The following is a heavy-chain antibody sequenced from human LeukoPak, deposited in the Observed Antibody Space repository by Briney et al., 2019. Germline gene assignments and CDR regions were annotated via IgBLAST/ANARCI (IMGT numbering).Heavy chain of an antibody. CDR1: GFTFSSYE. V-gene: IGHV3-48*03. D-gene: IGHD3-22*01. CDR2: ISSSDSTR. CDR3: ARATHYYESSGYDY. J-gene: IGHJ4*02. Sequence: GGSLRLSCAASGFTFSSYEMNWVRQAPGKGLEWISYISSSDSTRYYADSVKGRFTISRDNAKNSLYLQMNSLRAEDTALYYCARATHYYESSGYDYWGQGTLVTVSS.